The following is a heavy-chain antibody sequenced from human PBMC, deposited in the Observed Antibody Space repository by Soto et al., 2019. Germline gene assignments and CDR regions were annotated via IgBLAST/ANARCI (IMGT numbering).Heavy chain of an antibody. V-gene: IGHV1-2*02. CDR2: INPSSGGT. J-gene: IGHJ5*02. D-gene: IGHD1-1*01. Sequence: QVQLVQSGAEVKRPGASVKVSCKTSGYTFTNYYIHWVRQAPGQGLECMGWINPSSGGTMFAQKFLGRVTMTRDTTITTVYMELTSLTSDDTAVYYCARGSNWNANWFDPWGQGTLVTVSS. CDR1: GYTFTNYY. CDR3: ARGSNWNANWFDP.